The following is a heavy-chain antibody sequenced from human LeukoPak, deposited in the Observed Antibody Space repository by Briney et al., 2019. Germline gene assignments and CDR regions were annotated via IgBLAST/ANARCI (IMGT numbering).Heavy chain of an antibody. D-gene: IGHD5-18*01. Sequence: SETLSLTCTVSGGSISSYYWSWIRQPPGKGLEWIGYIYYSGSTNYNPSLKSRVTISVDTSKNQLSLKLSSVTAADTAVYYCAGSRDTAMTTGGYWGQGTLVTVSS. V-gene: IGHV4-59*01. CDR2: IYYSGST. J-gene: IGHJ4*02. CDR1: GGSISSYY. CDR3: AGSRDTAMTTGGY.